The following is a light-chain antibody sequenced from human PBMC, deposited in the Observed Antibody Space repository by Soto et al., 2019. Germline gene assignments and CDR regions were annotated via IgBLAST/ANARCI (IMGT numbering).Light chain of an antibody. Sequence: IQMTQSPATLSVSPGERATLSCRASQTIYSNAAWYQQRPDQAPRLLIYRASARATGIPARFSGSGSGTEFTLTIGSLQSEDSAVYYCQQYQNLWTFGQGTKV. V-gene: IGKV3-15*01. CDR2: RAS. CDR1: QTIYSN. J-gene: IGKJ1*01. CDR3: QQYQNLWT.